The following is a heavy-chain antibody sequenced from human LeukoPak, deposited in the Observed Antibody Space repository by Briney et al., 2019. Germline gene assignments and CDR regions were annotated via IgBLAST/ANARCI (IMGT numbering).Heavy chain of an antibody. J-gene: IGHJ3*02. CDR2: ISSSGSTI. Sequence: GGSLRLSCAASGFTFSSYEMNCVRQAPGKGLEWVSYISSSGSTIYYADSVKGRFTISRDNAKNSLYLQMNSLRAEDTAVYYCARDQAAHDAFDIWGQGTMVTVSS. CDR3: ARDQAAHDAFDI. V-gene: IGHV3-48*03. CDR1: GFTFSSYE. D-gene: IGHD2-15*01.